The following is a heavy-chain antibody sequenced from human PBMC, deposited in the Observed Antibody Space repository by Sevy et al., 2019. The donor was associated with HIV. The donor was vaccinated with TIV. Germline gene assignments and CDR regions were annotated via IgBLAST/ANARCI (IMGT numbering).Heavy chain of an antibody. J-gene: IGHJ6*02. V-gene: IGHV3-48*02. CDR3: ASVFSNYYYYGMDV. CDR2: ISSSSSTI. D-gene: IGHD3-16*01. Sequence: GGSLRLSCAASGFTFSSYSMNWVRQAPGKGLEGVSYISSSSSTIYYAVSVKGRFTISRDNAKNSLYLQMNSLRDEDTAVYYCASVFSNYYYYGMDVWGQGTTVTVSS. CDR1: GFTFSSYS.